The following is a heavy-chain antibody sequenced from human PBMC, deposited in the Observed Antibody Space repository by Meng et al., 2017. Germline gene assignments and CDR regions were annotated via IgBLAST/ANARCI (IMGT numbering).Heavy chain of an antibody. D-gene: IGHD4-17*01. Sequence: LWEPGGALIQPGGSLRLSWSASGFTVRSNYMSWVRQAPGKGLEWVSVIYSGGSTYYADSVKGRFTISRDNSKNTLYLQMNSLRAEDTAVYYCARDYGDHLGFDYWGQGTLVTVSS. V-gene: IGHV3-53*01. CDR3: ARDYGDHLGFDY. J-gene: IGHJ4*02. CDR2: IYSGGST. CDR1: GFTVRSNY.